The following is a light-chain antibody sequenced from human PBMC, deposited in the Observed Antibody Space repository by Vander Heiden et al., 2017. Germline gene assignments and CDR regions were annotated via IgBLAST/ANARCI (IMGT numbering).Light chain of an antibody. Sequence: QSALTQPPSASWSPGQSVTISCTGTSSEVGSYNYVSWYQQHPVKVPKLIIYEVNRRTPGVPDRFFGSKSDNTASLTVSGLQADDEALYFCSSYAGNHHFYVFGPGTKVTVL. CDR3: SSYAGNHHFYV. CDR1: SSEVGSYNY. V-gene: IGLV2-8*01. J-gene: IGLJ1*01. CDR2: EVN.